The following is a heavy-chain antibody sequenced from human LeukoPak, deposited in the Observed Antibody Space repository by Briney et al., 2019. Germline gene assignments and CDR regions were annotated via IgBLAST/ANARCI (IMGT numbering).Heavy chain of an antibody. Sequence: GGSLRLSCAASGFTLRSYAMSWVRQAPGKGLEGVAAISGSTGRTYYADSVKGRFTIPRDNSKNTLYLQMTTLTAEDTAVYDCAQRVVGSAPFDYWGQGNLVTVSS. CDR3: AQRVVGSAPFDY. CDR2: ISGSTGRT. J-gene: IGHJ4*02. D-gene: IGHD2-15*01. V-gene: IGHV3-23*01. CDR1: GFTLRSYA.